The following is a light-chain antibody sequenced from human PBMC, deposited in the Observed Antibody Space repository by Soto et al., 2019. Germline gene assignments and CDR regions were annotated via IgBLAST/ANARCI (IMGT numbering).Light chain of an antibody. CDR3: QQYGSSPPIT. Sequence: EIVLTQSPCTLSLSPGERATLSCRASQSVSSSYLAWYQQKPGQAPRLLIYGASSRATGIPDRFSGSGSGTDFTLTISRLEPEDFAVYYCQQYGSSPPITFGQGTRLE. CDR2: GAS. V-gene: IGKV3-20*01. J-gene: IGKJ5*01. CDR1: QSVSSSY.